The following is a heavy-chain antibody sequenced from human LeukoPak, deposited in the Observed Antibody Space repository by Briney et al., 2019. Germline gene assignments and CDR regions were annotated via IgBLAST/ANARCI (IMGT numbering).Heavy chain of an antibody. J-gene: IGHJ5*02. CDR1: GGSLSGYY. Sequence: SETLSLTCAVYGGSLSGYYWSWIRQAPGKGLEWIGEISHSGNTNYNPSLKSRATLSVDTSKNQFSLKLRSVTAADTAVYYCARGRGDWLSINWFDPWGQGTLVTVSS. V-gene: IGHV4-34*01. D-gene: IGHD3-9*01. CDR2: ISHSGNT. CDR3: ARGRGDWLSINWFDP.